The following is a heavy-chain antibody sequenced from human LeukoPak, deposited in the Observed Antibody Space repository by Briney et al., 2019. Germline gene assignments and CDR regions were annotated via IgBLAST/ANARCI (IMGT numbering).Heavy chain of an antibody. CDR1: GGSFSGYY. J-gene: IGHJ4*02. CDR3: ARGYCTNGTNFDY. Sequence: SETLSLTCAVYGGSFSGYYWSWIRQPPGKGLEWIGEINHSGSTNYNPSLKSRVTISVDTSKNQFSLKLSSVTAADTAVYYCARGYCTNGTNFDYWGQGTLVTVSS. CDR2: INHSGST. V-gene: IGHV4-34*01. D-gene: IGHD2-8*01.